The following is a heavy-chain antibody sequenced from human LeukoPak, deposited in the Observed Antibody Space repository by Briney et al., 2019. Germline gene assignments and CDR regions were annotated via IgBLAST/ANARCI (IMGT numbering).Heavy chain of an antibody. J-gene: IGHJ4*02. V-gene: IGHV1-2*02. Sequence: GASVKVSCKASGYTFTGYYMHWVRQAPGQGLEWMGWINPNSGGTNYAQKFQGRVTMTRDTSISTAYMELSRLRSDDTAVYYCAREGWGTLYYDILTGYSNWGQGTLVTVSS. D-gene: IGHD3-9*01. CDR1: GYTFTGYY. CDR3: AREGWGTLYYDILTGYSN. CDR2: INPNSGGT.